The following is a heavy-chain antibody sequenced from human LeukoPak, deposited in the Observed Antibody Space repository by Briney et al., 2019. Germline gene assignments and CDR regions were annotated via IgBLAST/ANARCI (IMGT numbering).Heavy chain of an antibody. Sequence: PGGSLRLSYVGSGFTFSVHWVRQVPGTGLEWLTFIRHDGTDQHYADSVRGRFTISRDNSKNTVYLQMNSLRPEDTALYYCAKDGNWASVSWGQGTLVTVSS. CDR3: AKDGNWASVS. D-gene: IGHD7-27*01. CDR2: IRHDGTDQ. J-gene: IGHJ5*02. CDR1: GFTFS. V-gene: IGHV3-30*02.